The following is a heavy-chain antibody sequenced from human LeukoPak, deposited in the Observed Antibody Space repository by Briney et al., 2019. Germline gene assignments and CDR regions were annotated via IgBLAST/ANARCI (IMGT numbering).Heavy chain of an antibody. J-gene: IGHJ6*03. CDR2: IIPIFGTA. CDR1: GGTFSSYA. CDR3: ATGIAAAGQDYYYYYYMDV. D-gene: IGHD6-13*01. Sequence: SVKVSCKASGGTFSSYAISWVRQAPGQGLEWMGGIIPIFGTANYAQKFQGRVTITTDESTSTAYMELSSLRSEDMAVYYCATGIAAAGQDYYYYYYMDVWGKGTTVTVSS. V-gene: IGHV1-69*05.